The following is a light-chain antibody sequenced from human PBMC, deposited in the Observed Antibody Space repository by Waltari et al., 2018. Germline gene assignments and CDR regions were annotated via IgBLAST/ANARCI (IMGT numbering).Light chain of an antibody. V-gene: IGKV3-20*01. J-gene: IGKJ1*01. CDR3: QNHERVPAT. CDR2: GAA. CDR1: HSLGRGQ. Sequence: LSSRASHSLGRGQAWHQQKPDPAPRLLIYGAASSATGIPDRFSGCGFGTDFSLIISRREPGDFAGYYCQNHERVPATFGEGTEVAIK.